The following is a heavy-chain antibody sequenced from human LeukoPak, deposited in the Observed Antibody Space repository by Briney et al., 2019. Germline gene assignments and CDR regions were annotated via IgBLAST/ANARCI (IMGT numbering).Heavy chain of an antibody. CDR2: IYYSGST. Sequence: SETLSLTCTVSGGSISSSSYYWGWIRQPPGTGLEWVGSIYYSGSTYYNPSLKSRDTISVDTSKNQFSLKLSSVTAADTAVYYCASDPNYYDSSGFDYWGQGTLVTVSS. CDR3: ASDPNYYDSSGFDY. CDR1: GGSISSSSYY. J-gene: IGHJ4*02. V-gene: IGHV4-39*01. D-gene: IGHD3-22*01.